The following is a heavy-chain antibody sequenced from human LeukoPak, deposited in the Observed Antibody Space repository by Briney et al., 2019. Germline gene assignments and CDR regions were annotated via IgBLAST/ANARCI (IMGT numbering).Heavy chain of an antibody. D-gene: IGHD6-19*01. CDR3: ARGLGAVAGTIDY. CDR2: ISWNSGSI. Sequence: GGSLRLSCAASGFTFDDYAMHWVRQAPGKGLEWVSGISWNSGSIGYADSVKGRFTISRDNAKNSLYLQMNSLRAEDTALYYCARGLGAVAGTIDYWGQGTLVTVSS. J-gene: IGHJ4*02. V-gene: IGHV3-9*01. CDR1: GFTFDDYA.